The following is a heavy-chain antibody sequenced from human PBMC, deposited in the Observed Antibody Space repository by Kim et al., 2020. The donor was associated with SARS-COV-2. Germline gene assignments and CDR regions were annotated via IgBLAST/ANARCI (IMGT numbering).Heavy chain of an antibody. Sequence: QKFQGRVTITADESTSTAYMELSSLRSEDTAVYYCARTILGELSSAYFDYWGQGTLVTVSS. D-gene: IGHD3-16*02. V-gene: IGHV1-69*01. CDR3: ARTILGELSSAYFDY. J-gene: IGHJ4*02.